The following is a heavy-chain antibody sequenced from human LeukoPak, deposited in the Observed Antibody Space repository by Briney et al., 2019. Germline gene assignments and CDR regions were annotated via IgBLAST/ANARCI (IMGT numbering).Heavy chain of an antibody. CDR3: ARDHGYNWSDGGGLDC. CDR2: IWYDGSNK. J-gene: IGHJ4*02. V-gene: IGHV3-33*01. Sequence: GGSLRLSCAESGFSFSSYGMHWVRQAPGKGLEWVAVIWYDGSNKYYADSVKGRFTISRDNSKNTLYLQMNSLRAEDTAVYFCARDHGYNWSDGGGLDCWGQGTLVPVSS. D-gene: IGHD1-1*01. CDR1: GFSFSSYG.